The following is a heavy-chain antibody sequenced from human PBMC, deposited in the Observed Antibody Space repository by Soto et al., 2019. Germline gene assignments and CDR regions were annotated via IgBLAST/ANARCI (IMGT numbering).Heavy chain of an antibody. J-gene: IGHJ4*01. V-gene: IGHV3-23*01. D-gene: IGHD2-21*01. Sequence: EVQLLESGGGLVQPGGSLRLSCAASGFTFTNYAMNWVRQAPGKGLEWVSGVSGSGDNTHYADSVKGRFTISRDNSKTTLYLQMNSLSAGDTAVYYCAARGEVVITGFYYLGQGNPVTVSS. CDR2: VSGSGDNT. CDR3: AARGEVVITGFYY. CDR1: GFTFTNYA.